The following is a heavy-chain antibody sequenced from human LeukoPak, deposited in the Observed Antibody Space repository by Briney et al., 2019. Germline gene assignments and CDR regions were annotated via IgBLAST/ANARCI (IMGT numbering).Heavy chain of an antibody. CDR3: AKKGQADDYGKPD. V-gene: IGHV3-23*01. CDR1: GFTFGSYD. Sequence: PGGSLRLSCAASGFTFGSYDLSWVRQAPGKGLECVAAISRGVGSTYYADSVKGRFTISRDNSKNTLYLQMNNLRADDTAVYYCAKKGQADDYGKPDWGQGTLVTVS. D-gene: IGHD4-17*01. CDR2: ISRGVGST. J-gene: IGHJ4*02.